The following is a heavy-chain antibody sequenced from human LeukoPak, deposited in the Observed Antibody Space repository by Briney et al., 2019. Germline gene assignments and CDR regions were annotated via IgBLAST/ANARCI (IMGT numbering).Heavy chain of an antibody. Sequence: SETLSLTCTVSGGSISSGDYYWGWIRRPPGKGLEWFGYIYYSGSTYYTPSLKSRVTISVDTSKNQFSLKLISVTAADTAVYYCARTVGRGVYYDSSGYLDYWGQGTLVTVSS. CDR2: IYYSGST. CDR1: GGSISSGDYY. D-gene: IGHD3-22*01. J-gene: IGHJ4*02. V-gene: IGHV4-30-4*08. CDR3: ARTVGRGVYYDSSGYLDY.